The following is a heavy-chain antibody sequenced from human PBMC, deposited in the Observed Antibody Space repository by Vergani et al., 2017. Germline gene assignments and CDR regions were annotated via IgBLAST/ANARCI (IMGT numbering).Heavy chain of an antibody. V-gene: IGHV3-21*01. Sequence: EVQLVESGGGLVKPGGSLRLSCAASGFTFSSYSMNWVRQAPGKGLEWVSSISSSSSYIYYADSVKGRFAISRDNARNSLYLQINSLRAEETAVYYCARGVVGGLDYRGQGTLVKVSS. CDR1: GFTFSSYS. CDR2: ISSSSSYI. J-gene: IGHJ4*02. D-gene: IGHD1-26*01. CDR3: ARGVVGGLDY.